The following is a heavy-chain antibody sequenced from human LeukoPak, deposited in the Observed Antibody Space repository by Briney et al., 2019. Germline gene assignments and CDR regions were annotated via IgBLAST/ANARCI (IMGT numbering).Heavy chain of an antibody. Sequence: GGSLRLSCAASGFTFSSYAMHGVRQAPGKGLEGVAVISYDGSNKYYADSVKGRFTISRDNSKNTLYLQMNSLRAEDTAVYYCAGIDTVTTGGYWGQGTLVTVSS. CDR1: GFTFSSYA. V-gene: IGHV3-30-3*01. CDR2: ISYDGSNK. CDR3: AGIDTVTTGGY. J-gene: IGHJ4*02. D-gene: IGHD4-17*01.